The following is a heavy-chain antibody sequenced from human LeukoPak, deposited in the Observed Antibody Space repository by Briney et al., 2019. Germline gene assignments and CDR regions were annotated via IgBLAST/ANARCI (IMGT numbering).Heavy chain of an antibody. V-gene: IGHV3-7*01. CDR1: GFTFSSYW. Sequence: GGSLRLSCAASGFTFSSYWMSWVRQAPGKGLEWVANIKQDGSEKYYVDSVKGRFTISRDNAKNSLYLQMNGLRAEDTAVYYCARVAALRAFDIWGQGTMVTVSS. D-gene: IGHD6-19*01. J-gene: IGHJ3*02. CDR2: IKQDGSEK. CDR3: ARVAALRAFDI.